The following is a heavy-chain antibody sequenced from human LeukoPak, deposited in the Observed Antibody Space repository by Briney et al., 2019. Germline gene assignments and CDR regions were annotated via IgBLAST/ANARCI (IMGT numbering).Heavy chain of an antibody. V-gene: IGHV3-30*02. J-gene: IGHJ5*02. CDR3: AKEGASGSERFDL. Sequence: GGSLRLSCAASGFSFSSYGMHWVRHAPGRGLEWVAFIRYDGRNEQYAESVKGRFTISRDNSKNTVNLQMNSLRVEDTAVYYCAKEGASGSERFDLWGQGTLVTASS. CDR2: IRYDGRNE. D-gene: IGHD5-12*01. CDR1: GFSFSSYG.